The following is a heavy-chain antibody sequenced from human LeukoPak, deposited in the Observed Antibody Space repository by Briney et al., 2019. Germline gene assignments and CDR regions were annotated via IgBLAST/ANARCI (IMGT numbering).Heavy chain of an antibody. CDR2: IRSKAYGGTT. D-gene: IGHD6-13*01. CDR3: TRIAAAGKGLYWFDP. CDR1: GFTFGDYA. Sequence: PGRSLRLSCTASGFTFGDYAMSWVRQAPGKGLEWVGFIRSKAYGGTTEYAASVKGRFTVSRDDSKSIAYLQMNSLKTEDTAVYYCTRIAAAGKGLYWFDPWGQGTLVTVSS. V-gene: IGHV3-49*04. J-gene: IGHJ5*02.